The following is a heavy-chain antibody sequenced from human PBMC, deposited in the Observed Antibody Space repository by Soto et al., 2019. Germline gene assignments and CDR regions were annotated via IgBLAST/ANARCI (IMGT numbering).Heavy chain of an antibody. V-gene: IGHV4-31*03. CDR2: IYYSGST. Sequence: QVQLQESGPGLVKPSQTLSLTCTVSGGSISSGGYYWSWIRQHPGKGLEWIGYIYYSGSTYYNPSLKSRVTISVDTSKNQFSLKLSSVTAADTAVYYCAVSQPRIPDAMSYYYYYDMDVWGKGTTVTVSS. J-gene: IGHJ6*03. D-gene: IGHD2-2*01. CDR3: AVSQPRIPDAMSYYYYYDMDV. CDR1: GGSISSGGYY.